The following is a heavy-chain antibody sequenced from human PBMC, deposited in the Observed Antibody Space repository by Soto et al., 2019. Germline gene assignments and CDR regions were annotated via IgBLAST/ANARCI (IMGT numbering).Heavy chain of an antibody. CDR1: GYSFTNYW. V-gene: IGHV5-51*01. CDR2: IYPGDSGT. Sequence: GESLKISCKGSGYSFTNYWIGWVRQMSGKGLEWMGIIYPGDSGTRYSPSFQGQVTISADKSISTAYLQWSSLKASDTAMYYCVNSGWTGGIDYWGQGTLVTVSS. J-gene: IGHJ4*02. D-gene: IGHD6-19*01. CDR3: VNSGWTGGIDY.